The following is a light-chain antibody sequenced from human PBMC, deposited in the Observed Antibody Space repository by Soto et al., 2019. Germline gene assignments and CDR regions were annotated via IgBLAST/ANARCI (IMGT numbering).Light chain of an antibody. CDR1: SSDVGGYNY. CDR2: DVS. V-gene: IGLV2-14*01. Sequence: QSALTQPASVSGSPGQSITISCTGTSSDVGGYNYVSWYQQHPGKAPKLMIYDVSNRPSGVSNRFSGSKSGNTASLTISGLQAEDEADYYCSSYTSSSTRVGFGGGTKRTVL. CDR3: SSYTSSSTRVG. J-gene: IGLJ2*01.